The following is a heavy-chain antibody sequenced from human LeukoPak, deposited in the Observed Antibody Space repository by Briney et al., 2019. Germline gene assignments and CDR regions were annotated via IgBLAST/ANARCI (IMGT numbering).Heavy chain of an antibody. J-gene: IGHJ4*02. V-gene: IGHV1-18*01. Sequence: VASVKVSCKASGYTFTSYGISWVRQAPGQGLEWMGWISAYNGNTNYAQKLQGRVTMTTDTSTSTAYMELRSLRSDDTAVYYCARSGSRLVWFGKTMGYCDNWGQGTLVTVSS. D-gene: IGHD3-10*01. CDR2: ISAYNGNT. CDR3: ARSGSRLVWFGKTMGYCDN. CDR1: GYTFTSYG.